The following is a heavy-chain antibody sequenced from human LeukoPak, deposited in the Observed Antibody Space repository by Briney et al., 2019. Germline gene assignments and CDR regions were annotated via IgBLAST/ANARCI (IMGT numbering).Heavy chain of an antibody. Sequence: TSETLSLTCTVSGGSISSYYWSWIWQPPGKGLEWIAYISDIGSINYNPSLKSRVPISLDTSKNQFSLKLSSVTAADTAVYYCAGHHPRNTVDFWGQGTLVTVSS. J-gene: IGHJ4*02. CDR3: AGHHPRNTVDF. V-gene: IGHV4-59*08. D-gene: IGHD2/OR15-2a*01. CDR2: ISDIGSI. CDR1: GGSISSYY.